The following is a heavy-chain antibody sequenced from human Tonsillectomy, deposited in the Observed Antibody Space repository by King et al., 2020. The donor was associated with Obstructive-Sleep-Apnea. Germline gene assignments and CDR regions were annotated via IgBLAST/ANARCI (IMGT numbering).Heavy chain of an antibody. CDR3: ARDRNPDYGDYEGPRVYYYYGMDV. CDR1: GGSISSSSYY. CDR2: IYYSGST. D-gene: IGHD4-17*01. J-gene: IGHJ6*02. Sequence: QLQESGPGLVKPSETLSLTCTVSGGSISSSSYYWGWIRQPPGKGLEWIGSIYYSGSTYYNPSLKSRVTISVDTSKNQFSLKLSSVTAADTAVYYCARDRNPDYGDYEGPRVYYYYGMDVWGQGTTVTVSS. V-gene: IGHV4-39*07.